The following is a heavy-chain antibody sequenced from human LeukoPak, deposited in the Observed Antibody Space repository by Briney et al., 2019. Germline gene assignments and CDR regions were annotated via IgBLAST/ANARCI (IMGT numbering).Heavy chain of an antibody. J-gene: IGHJ5*02. V-gene: IGHV3-21*01. D-gene: IGHD3-3*01. CDR3: ASTPSNTYYDFWSGYYRFDP. Sequence: GGSLRLSCAASGFTFSSYSMNWVRQAPGKGLEWVSSISSSSSYIYYADSVKGRFTISRDNAKNSLYLQMNSLRAEDTAVYYCASTPSNTYYDFWSGYYRFDPWGQGTLVTVSS. CDR1: GFTFSSYS. CDR2: ISSSSSYI.